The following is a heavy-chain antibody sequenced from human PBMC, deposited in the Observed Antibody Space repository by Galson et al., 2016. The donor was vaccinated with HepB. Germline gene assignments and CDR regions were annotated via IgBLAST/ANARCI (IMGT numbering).Heavy chain of an antibody. CDR1: GGSITSGGNY. CDR2: IYYSGNA. V-gene: IGHV4-31*03. D-gene: IGHD5-12*01. CDR3: AREVANPEVWFDP. J-gene: IGHJ5*02. Sequence: TLSLTCTVSGGSITSGGNYWSWIRQYPGRGLEWIGYIYYSGNAYYNPSLRSRVFRSIDTSKNKFSLKLRSVTAADTAVYYCAREVANPEVWFDPWGQGTLVTVAS.